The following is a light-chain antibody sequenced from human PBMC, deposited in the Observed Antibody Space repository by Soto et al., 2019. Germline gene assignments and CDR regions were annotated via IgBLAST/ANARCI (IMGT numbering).Light chain of an antibody. V-gene: IGLV1-47*01. CDR1: SSSIESNY. Sequence: QPVLTQPHSASGTPGQRVTISCSGTSSSIESNYVYWYQQLPGTAPRLLIYRNNQRPSGVPDRFSGSKSGTSASLAISALRSEDEADYYCTVWDDSLRGRLFGGGTKLAV. CDR3: TVWDDSLRGRL. J-gene: IGLJ2*01. CDR2: RNN.